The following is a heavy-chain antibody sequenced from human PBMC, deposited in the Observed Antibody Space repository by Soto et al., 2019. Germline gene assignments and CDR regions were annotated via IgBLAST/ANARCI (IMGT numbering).Heavy chain of an antibody. D-gene: IGHD4-17*01. Sequence: QVQLQESGPGLVKPSQTLSLTCTVSGGSISSGGYYWSWIRQHPGKGLEWIGYIYYSGSTYYNPSLKSRVTISVDTSKNQFSLKLSSVTAADTAVYYCARERVYYGDPGRNAFDIWGQGTMVTVSS. CDR1: GGSISSGGYY. V-gene: IGHV4-31*03. J-gene: IGHJ3*02. CDR3: ARERVYYGDPGRNAFDI. CDR2: IYYSGST.